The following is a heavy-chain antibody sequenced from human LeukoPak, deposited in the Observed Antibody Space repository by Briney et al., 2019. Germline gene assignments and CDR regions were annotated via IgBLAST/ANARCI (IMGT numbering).Heavy chain of an antibody. CDR1: GYTFTSYG. D-gene: IGHD6-13*01. CDR3: ARDYSSSLYGYYYYYMVV. Sequence: ASVKVSCKASGYTFTSYGISWVRQAPGQGLEWMGWISAYNGNTNYAQKLQGRVTMPTDTSTSKAYMELRSLRSDDTAVYYCARDYSSSLYGYYYYYMVVWVKGTTVSVSS. V-gene: IGHV1-18*01. CDR2: ISAYNGNT. J-gene: IGHJ6*03.